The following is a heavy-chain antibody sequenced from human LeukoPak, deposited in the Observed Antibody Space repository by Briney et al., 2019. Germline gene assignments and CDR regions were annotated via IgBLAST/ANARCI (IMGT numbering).Heavy chain of an antibody. J-gene: IGHJ3*02. CDR2: ISYDGSNK. CDR1: GFTFSSYG. Sequence: PGGSLRLSCAASGFTFSSYGMHWVRQAPGKGLEWVAVISYDGSNKYYADSVKGRFTISRDNSKNTLYLQMNSLRAEDTAVYYCAKEIFWFGELLGAFDIGGQGTMVTVSS. V-gene: IGHV3-30*18. CDR3: AKEIFWFGELLGAFDI. D-gene: IGHD3-10*01.